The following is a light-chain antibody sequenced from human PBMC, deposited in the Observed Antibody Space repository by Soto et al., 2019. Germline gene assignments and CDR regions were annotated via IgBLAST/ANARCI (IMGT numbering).Light chain of an antibody. CDR2: AAS. V-gene: IGKV1-9*01. CDR1: QGISNF. J-gene: IGKJ5*01. Sequence: IQLTQSPSSLSASVGDRVTITCRASQGISNFLAWYKQKPGKAPKLLIYAASTLQSGVPSRFSGSGSGTEFTLTISSLQPEDFATYYCQQLNSYPTFGQGTRLEIK. CDR3: QQLNSYPT.